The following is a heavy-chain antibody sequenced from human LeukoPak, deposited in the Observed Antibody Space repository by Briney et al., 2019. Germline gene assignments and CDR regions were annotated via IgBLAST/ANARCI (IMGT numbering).Heavy chain of an antibody. V-gene: IGHV4-31*03. CDR1: GGSISSGGYY. D-gene: IGHD6-19*01. J-gene: IGHJ5*02. Sequence: SETLSLTCTVSGGSISSGGYYWSWIRQHPGKGLEWIGYIYYSGSTYYNPSLKSRVTISIDTSKNQFSLKLSSVTAADTAAYYCARDPLIAVAGTSAWGQGTLVTVSS. CDR2: IYYSGST. CDR3: ARDPLIAVAGTSA.